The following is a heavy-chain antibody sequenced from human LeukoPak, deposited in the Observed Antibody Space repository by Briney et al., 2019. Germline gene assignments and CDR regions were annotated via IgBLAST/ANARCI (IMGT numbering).Heavy chain of an antibody. D-gene: IGHD6-19*01. CDR2: ISGDGGST. Sequence: PGGSLSLSCAASGFTFDDYAMHWVRQAPGKGLEWVSLISGDGGSTYYADSVKGRFTISRDNSKNSLYLQMNSLRTEDTALYYCAKTPHSSGWYNWFDPWGQGTLVTVSS. CDR1: GFTFDDYA. V-gene: IGHV3-43*02. CDR3: AKTPHSSGWYNWFDP. J-gene: IGHJ5*02.